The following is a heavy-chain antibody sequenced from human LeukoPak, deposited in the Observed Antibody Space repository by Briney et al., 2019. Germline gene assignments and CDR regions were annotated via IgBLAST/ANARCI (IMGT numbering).Heavy chain of an antibody. V-gene: IGHV3-30*03. D-gene: IGHD3-10*01. CDR2: ISYDGSKI. J-gene: IGHJ4*02. CDR1: GFTFSSYG. CDR3: AGSYSYYFDY. Sequence: GGSLRLSCAASGFTFSSYGMSWVRQAPGKWLEWVSIISYDGSKIYYGDSVKGRFTISKDDSENTLYLQMNSLSAEDTAVYYCAGSYSYYFDYWGQGTLVTVSS.